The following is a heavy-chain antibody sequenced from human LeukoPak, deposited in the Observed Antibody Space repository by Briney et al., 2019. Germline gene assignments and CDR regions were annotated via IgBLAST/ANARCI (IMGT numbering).Heavy chain of an antibody. CDR1: GFTFNTYS. D-gene: IGHD2-2*01. V-gene: IGHV3-21*06. J-gene: IGHJ4*02. CDR3: ARETDSTLFDY. Sequence: GGSLRLSCEASGFTFNTYSMNWARQAPGKGLEWVSSIDSSGGYMFYADSVKGRFIISRDNAKDSLYLQMNSLRAEDTAIYYCARETDSTLFDYWGQGTLVTVSS. CDR2: IDSSGGYM.